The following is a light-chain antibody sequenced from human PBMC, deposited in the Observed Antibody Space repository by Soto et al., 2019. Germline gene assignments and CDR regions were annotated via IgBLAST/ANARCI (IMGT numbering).Light chain of an antibody. V-gene: IGKV4-1*01. J-gene: IGKJ1*01. CDR1: QRVLYSSSNKNY. CDR2: WAS. Sequence: DIVMTQSPDSLAVSLGERATINCKSIQRVLYSSSNKNYLAWYQQKPGQPPKLLIYWASTRESGVPDRFSGSGSGTDFTLTISSLQAEDVAVYYCQQYCSSPWTFGQGTKVEIK. CDR3: QQYCSSPWT.